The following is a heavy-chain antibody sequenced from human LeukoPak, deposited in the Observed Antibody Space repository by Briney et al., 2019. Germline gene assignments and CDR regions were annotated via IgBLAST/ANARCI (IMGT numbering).Heavy chain of an antibody. CDR2: ISGSGGST. Sequence: GGSLRLSCAASGFTFSSYAMSWVRQAPGKGLEWVSAISGSGGSTYYADSVKGRFNISRDNSKNTLYLQMNSLRAEDTAVYHCAKGAVAGNRYYYYYMDVWGKGTTVTVSS. J-gene: IGHJ6*03. CDR1: GFTFSSYA. V-gene: IGHV3-23*01. D-gene: IGHD6-19*01. CDR3: AKGAVAGNRYYYYYMDV.